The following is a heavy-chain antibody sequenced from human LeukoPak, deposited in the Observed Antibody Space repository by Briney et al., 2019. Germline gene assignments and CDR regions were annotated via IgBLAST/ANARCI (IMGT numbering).Heavy chain of an antibody. CDR1: GYTFTTYG. D-gene: IGHD2-2*01. CDR2: ISGYNGNT. V-gene: IGHV1-18*01. Sequence: ASVKVSCKASGYTFTTYGISWLQQAPGQGLEWMGWISGYNGNTHYAQRVQGRVTMTTDTSTSTAYMELRSLTSDDTAVYYCARALSNIIVPVAITYWGQGTLVTVSS. CDR3: ARALSNIIVPVAITY. J-gene: IGHJ4*02.